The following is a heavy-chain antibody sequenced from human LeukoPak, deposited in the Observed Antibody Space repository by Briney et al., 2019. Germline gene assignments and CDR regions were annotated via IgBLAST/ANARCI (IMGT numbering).Heavy chain of an antibody. CDR1: GYCFTSYW. CDR2: IYPGDSET. D-gene: IGHD6-19*01. V-gene: IGHV5-51*01. CDR3: ARRIAVWGAFDI. Sequence: HGESLKISCKGSGYCFTSYWIAWVRQMPGKGLEWMAIIYPGDSETRYSPSFQGQVTISADKSTSAAYLQWSSLKASDTAIYYCARRIAVWGAFDIWGQGTLVTVSS. J-gene: IGHJ3*02.